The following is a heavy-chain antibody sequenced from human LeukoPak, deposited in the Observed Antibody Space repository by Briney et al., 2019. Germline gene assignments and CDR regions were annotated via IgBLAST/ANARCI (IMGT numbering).Heavy chain of an antibody. D-gene: IGHD3-22*01. CDR2: IYIGGTT. V-gene: IGHV3-66*01. CDR1: GLIVSDNY. CDR3: ARDSGGYRTDY. Sequence: GGSLRLSCAASGLIVSDNYMSWVRQAPGKGLEGVSVIYIGGTTYYADSVKGRFTISRDISKNTLYLQMNSLRAEDTAVYYCARDSGGYRTDYWGQGTLVTVSS. J-gene: IGHJ4*02.